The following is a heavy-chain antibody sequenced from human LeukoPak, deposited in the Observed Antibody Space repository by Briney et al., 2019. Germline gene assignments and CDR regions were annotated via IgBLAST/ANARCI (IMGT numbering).Heavy chain of an antibody. CDR3: ARASNRYDSSGPHFDY. J-gene: IGHJ4*02. Sequence: ASVKVSCKASGYTFTCCSLHWLQQAPGQGLERMRWITLYNGNTKHAKKFQGRVTMTRDTSTSTVYMELSSLRSEDTAVYYCARASNRYDSSGPHFDYWGQGTLVTVSS. D-gene: IGHD3-22*01. CDR1: GYTFTCCS. CDR2: ITLYNGNT. V-gene: IGHV1-68*01.